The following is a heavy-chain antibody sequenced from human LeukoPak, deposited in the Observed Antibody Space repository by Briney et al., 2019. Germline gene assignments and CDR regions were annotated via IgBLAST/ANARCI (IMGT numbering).Heavy chain of an antibody. J-gene: IGHJ4*02. D-gene: IGHD5-18*01. CDR2: INPNSGGT. Sequence: ASVKVSCKASGYTFTGYYMHWVRQAPGQGLEWMGWINPNSGGTDYAQKFQGRITMTRDTSISTAYMELSRLRSDDTAVYHCASSAGGYSYGFPFDFWGQGTRVTVSS. CDR3: ASSAGGYSYGFPFDF. CDR1: GYTFTGYY. V-gene: IGHV1-2*02.